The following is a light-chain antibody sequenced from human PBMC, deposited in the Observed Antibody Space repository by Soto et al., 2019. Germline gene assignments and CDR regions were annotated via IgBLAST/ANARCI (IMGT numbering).Light chain of an antibody. CDR2: DAY. J-gene: IGKJ1*01. CDR1: QSVSNY. CDR3: QQRSNWPRT. V-gene: IGKV3-11*01. Sequence: EIVLTQSPATLSLSPGERATISCRASQSVSNYLAWYQQKPGQAPKLLIYDAYSRATDIPARFSGSGSGTDFTLTISSLEPEDFAVYYCQQRSNWPRTFGQGTEVEIK.